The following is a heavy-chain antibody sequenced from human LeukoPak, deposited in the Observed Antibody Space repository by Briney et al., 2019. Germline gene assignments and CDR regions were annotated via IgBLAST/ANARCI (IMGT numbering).Heavy chain of an antibody. J-gene: IGHJ4*02. CDR3: STVIGGGVDDSTRLRSYDFDY. CDR1: GYTLTELS. CDR2: FYHEDGET. Sequence: ASVKVSCKVSGYTLTELSMHWVRQAPGKGLEWMGGFYHEDGETIYAQKFQGRVTMTEDTSTYTAYLELSSLRSEDKAVTHLSTVIGGGVDDSTRLRSYDFDYWGQGTLVTVSS. V-gene: IGHV1-24*01. D-gene: IGHD2-2*01.